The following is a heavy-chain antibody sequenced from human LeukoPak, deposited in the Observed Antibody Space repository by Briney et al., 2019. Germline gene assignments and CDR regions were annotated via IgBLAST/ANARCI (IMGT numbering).Heavy chain of an antibody. CDR3: VTERAGAFEN. CDR1: GFTFSSYG. Sequence: GGSLRLSCAAPGFTFSSYGMHWVRQAPGKGLEWVAVISYDGSNKYYADSVKGRFTISRDNSKNTLYLQMNSLKIEDTAMYYCVTERAGAFENWGQGTLVTVSS. V-gene: IGHV3-30*03. CDR2: ISYDGSNK. D-gene: IGHD6-19*01. J-gene: IGHJ4*02.